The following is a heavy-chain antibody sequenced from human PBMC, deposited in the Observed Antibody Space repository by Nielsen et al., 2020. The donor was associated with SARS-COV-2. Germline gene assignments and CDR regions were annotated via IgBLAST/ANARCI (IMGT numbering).Heavy chain of an antibody. V-gene: IGHV1-69*13. CDR2: IIPIFGTA. J-gene: IGHJ6*02. Sequence: SAKVPCKASGGTFSSYAISWLRQAPRQGLEWMGGIIPIFGTANYAQKFQGRVTITADESTSTAYMELSSLRSEDTAVYYCARPTRPEYYYDSSGYSHYYGLDVWGQGTTVTVSS. CDR3: ARPTRPEYYYDSSGYSHYYGLDV. D-gene: IGHD3-22*01. CDR1: GGTFSSYA.